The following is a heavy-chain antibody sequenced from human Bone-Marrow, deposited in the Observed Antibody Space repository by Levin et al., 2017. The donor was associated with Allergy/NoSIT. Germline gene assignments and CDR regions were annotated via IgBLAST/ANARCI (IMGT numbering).Heavy chain of an antibody. CDR2: IYWDDDK. V-gene: IGHV2-5*02. CDR3: ARQLSEVVVLPSAEAEAVFYYYGLDV. D-gene: IGHD2-15*01. Sequence: KQSGPTLVKPTQTLTLTCTFSGFSLSTSGVGVGWIRQPPGKALEWLALIYWDDDKHYSPSLKSRLAITKDTSKNQVVLTMTNMDPVDTATYYCARQLSEVVVLPSAEAEAVFYYYGLDVWGQGTTVTVSS. CDR1: GFSLSTSGVG. J-gene: IGHJ6*02.